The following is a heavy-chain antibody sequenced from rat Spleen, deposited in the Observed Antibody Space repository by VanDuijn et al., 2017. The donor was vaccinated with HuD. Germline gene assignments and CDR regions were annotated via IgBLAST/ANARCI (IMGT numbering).Heavy chain of an antibody. Sequence: EVQLVESGGGLVQPGRSLKLSCAASGFTFSDFNMAWVRQAPKKGLEWVASISYDGSHTYYGDSVKGRFTISRDNAKNTLYLQMNSLRSEETATYYCTRRPGGYYFDYWGQGVMVTVSS. J-gene: IGHJ2*01. CDR2: ISYDGSHT. V-gene: IGHV5-22*01. CDR3: TRRPGGYYFDY. D-gene: IGHD1-11*01. CDR1: GFTFSDFN.